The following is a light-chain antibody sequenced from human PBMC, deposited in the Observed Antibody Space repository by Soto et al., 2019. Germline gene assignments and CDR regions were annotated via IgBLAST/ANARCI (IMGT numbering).Light chain of an antibody. CDR1: QSVSSY. Sequence: EIVLTQSPATLSLSPGERATLSCRASQSVSSYLAWYQQKPGQAPRLLIYDASNRATGIPARFSGSGSGTAFTLTSIRLEPEDFAVYYCQQRSNWPGTFGPGTKVDIK. CDR3: QQRSNWPGT. CDR2: DAS. V-gene: IGKV3-11*01. J-gene: IGKJ3*01.